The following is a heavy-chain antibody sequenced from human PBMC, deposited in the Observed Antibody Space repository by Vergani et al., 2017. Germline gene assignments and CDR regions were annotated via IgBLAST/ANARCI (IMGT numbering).Heavy chain of an antibody. CDR3: ARVGQPDVYCSSTSCYREYYYYMDV. J-gene: IGHJ6*03. Sequence: QVQLVQSGAEVKKPGASVKVSCKASGYTFTSYGISLVRQAPGQGLEWMGWISAYNGNTNYAQKLQGRVTMTTDTSTSTAYMELRSLRSDDTAVYYCARVGQPDVYCSSTSCYREYYYYMDVWGKGTTVTVSS. V-gene: IGHV1-18*01. CDR2: ISAYNGNT. CDR1: GYTFTSYG. D-gene: IGHD2-2*02.